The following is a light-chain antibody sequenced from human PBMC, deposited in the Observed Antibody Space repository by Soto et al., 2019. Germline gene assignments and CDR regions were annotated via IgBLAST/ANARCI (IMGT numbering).Light chain of an antibody. Sequence: DIQMTQSPSTLSASVGDRVTITCRASQSIISWLAWYQQKLGKAPNLLIYAASSLQSGVPSRFSGSGSGTDFSLTISSLQPEDFATYYCQQTNSFPRTFGPGTKVDI. CDR1: QSIISW. CDR3: QQTNSFPRT. V-gene: IGKV1-12*01. CDR2: AAS. J-gene: IGKJ3*01.